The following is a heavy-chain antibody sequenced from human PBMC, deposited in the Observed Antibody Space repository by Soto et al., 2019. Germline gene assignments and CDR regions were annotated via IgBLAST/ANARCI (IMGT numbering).Heavy chain of an antibody. D-gene: IGHD3-3*01. Sequence: SETLSLTCTVSGGSISSYYWSWIRQPPGKGLEWIGYIYYSGSTNYNPSLKSRVTISVDTSKNQFSLKLSSVTAADTAAYYCARDAPRRDDFWSGYYTDDAFDIWGQGTMVTVSS. J-gene: IGHJ3*02. CDR1: GGSISSYY. CDR2: IYYSGST. V-gene: IGHV4-59*01. CDR3: ARDAPRRDDFWSGYYTDDAFDI.